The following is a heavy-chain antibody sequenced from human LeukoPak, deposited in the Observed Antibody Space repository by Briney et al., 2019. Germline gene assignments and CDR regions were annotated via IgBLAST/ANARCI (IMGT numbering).Heavy chain of an antibody. V-gene: IGHV3-7*03. D-gene: IGHD3-9*01. J-gene: IGHJ4*02. CDR1: GFTFSSYW. CDR3: ARGRFYYDILTGYHDY. Sequence: GGSLRLSCAASGFTFSSYWMSWVRQAPGKGLEWVANIKQDGSEKYYVDSVKGRFTISRDNAKNSLYLQMNSLRAADTAVYYCARGRFYYDILTGYHDYWGQGTLVTVSS. CDR2: IKQDGSEK.